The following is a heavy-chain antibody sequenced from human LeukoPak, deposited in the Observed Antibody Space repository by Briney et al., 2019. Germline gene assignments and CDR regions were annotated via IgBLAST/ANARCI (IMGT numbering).Heavy chain of an antibody. J-gene: IGHJ4*02. CDR3: ARAPRSQRGY. CDR1: GGTFSSXX. V-gene: IGHV3-7*01. D-gene: IGHD6-25*01. CDR2: IIQDGSEK. Sequence: XASGGTFSSXXXXXXRXAPXKXXECVANIIQDGSEKDYVDSVTGRFTISRDNAKNSLYLQMNSLTAEDTAVYYCARAPRSQRGYWGQGTLVTVSS.